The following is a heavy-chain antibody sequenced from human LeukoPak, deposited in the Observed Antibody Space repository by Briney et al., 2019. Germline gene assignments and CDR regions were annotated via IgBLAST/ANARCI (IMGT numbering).Heavy chain of an antibody. Sequence: GGSLRLSCAASGFTFSSYSMNWVRQAPGKGLEWVSYISSSSSTIYYADSVKGRFTISRDNAKNSLYLQMNSLRHEDTAVYYCASLIAAAGYWGQGTLVTVSS. J-gene: IGHJ4*02. V-gene: IGHV3-48*02. D-gene: IGHD6-13*01. CDR3: ASLIAAAGY. CDR1: GFTFSSYS. CDR2: ISSSSSTI.